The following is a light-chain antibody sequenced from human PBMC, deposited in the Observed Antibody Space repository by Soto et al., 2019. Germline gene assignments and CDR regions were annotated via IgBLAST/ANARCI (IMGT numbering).Light chain of an antibody. CDR3: SSYTSSSTWL. V-gene: IGLV2-14*03. CDR2: EVS. CDR1: SSDVGAYNY. Sequence: QYVLTQPASGSGSPGQSITISCTGTSSDVGAYNYVSWYQQHPGKAPKLMIYEVSNRPSGVSNRFSGSKSANTASLTISGLQAGDEADYYCSSYTSSSTWLFGGGTKLTVL. J-gene: IGLJ3*02.